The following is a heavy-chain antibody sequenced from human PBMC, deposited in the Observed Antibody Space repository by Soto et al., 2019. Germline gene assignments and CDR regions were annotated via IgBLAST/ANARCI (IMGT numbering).Heavy chain of an antibody. CDR3: AREGYVILTGYSRYYFDY. D-gene: IGHD3-9*01. CDR2: ISAYNGNT. CDR1: GYTFTSYG. Sequence: QVQLVQSGAEVKKPGASVKVSCKASGYTFTSYGISWVRQAPGQGLEWMGWISAYNGNTNYAQKLQGRVTMTTDTSTSTAYMELRSLRSDDTAVYYCAREGYVILTGYSRYYFDYWGQGTLVTVSS. V-gene: IGHV1-18*04. J-gene: IGHJ4*02.